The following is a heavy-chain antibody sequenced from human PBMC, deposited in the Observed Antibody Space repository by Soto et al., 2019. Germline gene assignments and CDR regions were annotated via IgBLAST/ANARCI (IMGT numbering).Heavy chain of an antibody. CDR3: ARDVIIVVHPRGFDP. D-gene: IGHD2-2*01. V-gene: IGHV1-3*01. CDR1: GYTFTSYA. J-gene: IGHJ5*02. Sequence: GASVKVSCKASGYTFTSYAMHWVRQAPGQRLEWMGWINAGNGNTKYSQKFQGRVTITRDTSASTAYMELSSLRSEDTAVYYCARDVIIVVHPRGFDPWGQGTLVTVSS. CDR2: INAGNGNT.